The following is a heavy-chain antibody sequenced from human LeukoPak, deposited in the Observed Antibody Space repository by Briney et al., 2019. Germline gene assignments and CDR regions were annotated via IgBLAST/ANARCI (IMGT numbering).Heavy chain of an antibody. D-gene: IGHD2-15*01. Sequence: ASVKVSCKASGYTFTSYYMHWVRQAPGQGLEWMGWIDTSNGATNYAQKFQGRVTISRDTSIGTAYMELTNPISDDTAIYYCAGEANCNGGRCSLQRVASWGQGTLVTVSS. V-gene: IGHV1-2*02. CDR2: IDTSNGAT. CDR3: AGEANCNGGRCSLQRVAS. CDR1: GYTFTSYY. J-gene: IGHJ4*02.